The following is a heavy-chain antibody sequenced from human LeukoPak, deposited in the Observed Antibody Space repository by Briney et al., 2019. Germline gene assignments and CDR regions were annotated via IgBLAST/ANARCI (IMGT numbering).Heavy chain of an antibody. J-gene: IGHJ4*02. CDR3: TTFPIPYKNDEYPEYGDVFDY. Sequence: PGGSLRLSCAPSGFTLSNGWMSSVRQAPGKGLECVGRIQSRADGGTTEYTAHVKGRFTISRDDSKNTLYLQMNSLKADDTAVYFCTTFPIPYKNDEYPEYGDVFDYWGQGTLVTVSS. CDR2: IQSRADGGTT. V-gene: IGHV3-15*01. CDR1: GFTLSNGW. D-gene: IGHD4-17*01.